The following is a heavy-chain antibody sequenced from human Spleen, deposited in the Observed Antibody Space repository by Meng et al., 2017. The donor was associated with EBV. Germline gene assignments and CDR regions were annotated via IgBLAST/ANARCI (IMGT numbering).Heavy chain of an antibody. D-gene: IGHD1-26*01. V-gene: IGHV4-39*01. CDR2: VYDSGHT. CDR1: GGSISGSSYY. Sequence: QVELQESGPGLVKPSETRSLTCTVSGGSISGSSYYWGWIRQTPERGLDWIGSVYDSGHTYYNPSLKGRVTISVETSTNQFSLKMSFVSAADTAKYYCARQWVGDTLGFYDSWGQGTLVTVSS. J-gene: IGHJ4*02. CDR3: ARQWVGDTLGFYDS.